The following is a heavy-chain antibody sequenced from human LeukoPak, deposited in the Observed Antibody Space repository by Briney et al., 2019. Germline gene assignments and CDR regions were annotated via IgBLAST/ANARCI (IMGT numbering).Heavy chain of an antibody. V-gene: IGHV3-30-3*01. CDR3: ARVIDSGYDQDAFDI. CDR2: ISYDGSNK. CDR1: GFTFSSYA. J-gene: IGHJ3*02. Sequence: PGRSLRLSCTASGFTFSSYAMHWVRQAPGKGLEWVAVISYDGSNKYYADSVKGRFTISRDNSKNTLYLQMNSLRAEDTAVYYCARVIDSGYDQDAFDIWGQGTMVTVSS. D-gene: IGHD5-12*01.